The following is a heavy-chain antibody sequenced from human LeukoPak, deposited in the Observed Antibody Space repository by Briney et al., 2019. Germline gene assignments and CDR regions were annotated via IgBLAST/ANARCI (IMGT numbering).Heavy chain of an antibody. CDR1: GYTFTTHY. CDR3: ARRVRYSSSWFKGYYYYYMDV. V-gene: IGHV1-2*02. J-gene: IGHJ6*03. D-gene: IGHD6-13*01. Sequence: EASVKVSCKASGYTFTTHYMHWVRQAPGQGLEWMGLINPSGTTTNYAQKFQGRVTMTRDTSISTAYMELRSLRSDDTAVYYCARRVRYSSSWFKGYYYYYMDVWGKGTTVTVSS. CDR2: INPSGTTT.